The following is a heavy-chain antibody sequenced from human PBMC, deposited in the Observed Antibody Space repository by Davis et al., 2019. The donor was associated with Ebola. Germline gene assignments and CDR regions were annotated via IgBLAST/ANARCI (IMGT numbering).Heavy chain of an antibody. V-gene: IGHV4-39*07. J-gene: IGHJ4*02. CDR2: INHSGST. CDR3: ASRDFWRNGDY. D-gene: IGHD3-3*01. Sequence: MPSETLSLTCTVSGGSISSSSYYWSWIRQPPGKGLEWIGEINHSGSTNYNPSLKSRVTISVDTSKNQFSLKLSSVTAADTAVHYFASRDFWRNGDYWGQGTLVTVSS. CDR1: GGSISSSSYY.